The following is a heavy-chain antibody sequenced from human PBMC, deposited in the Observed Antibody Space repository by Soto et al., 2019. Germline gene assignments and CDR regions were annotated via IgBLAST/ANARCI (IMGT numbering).Heavy chain of an antibody. Sequence: EVQLLESGGGLVQPGGSLRLSCAASGFTFSSYAMSWVRQAPGKGLEWVSAISGSGGSTYYADSVKGRFTISRDNSKNTLYLQMNSLRAEDTAVYYCAKSPDHGSGNPLVWFDRWGQGTLVTVSS. CDR3: AKSPDHGSGNPLVWFDR. J-gene: IGHJ5*02. V-gene: IGHV3-23*01. CDR1: GFTFSSYA. D-gene: IGHD3-10*01. CDR2: ISGSGGST.